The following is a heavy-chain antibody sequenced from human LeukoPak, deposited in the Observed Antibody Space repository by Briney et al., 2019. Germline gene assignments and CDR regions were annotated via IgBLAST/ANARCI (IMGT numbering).Heavy chain of an antibody. D-gene: IGHD2-15*01. Sequence: GGSLRLSCAASGFTFSSYAMSWVRQAPGKGLEWVSAISGSGGSTYYADSVKGRFTISRDNSKNTLYLQMNSLRAEDTAVYYCAKDTVVVVAATPDYWGQGNLVTVSS. CDR3: AKDTVVVVAATPDY. J-gene: IGHJ4*02. CDR1: GFTFSSYA. CDR2: ISGSGGST. V-gene: IGHV3-23*01.